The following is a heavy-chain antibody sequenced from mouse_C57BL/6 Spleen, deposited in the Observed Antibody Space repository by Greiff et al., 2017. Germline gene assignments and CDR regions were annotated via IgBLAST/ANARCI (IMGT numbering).Heavy chain of an antibody. J-gene: IGHJ1*03. D-gene: IGHD1-1*02. CDR2: IDPENGDT. V-gene: IGHV14-4*01. CDR1: GFNIKDDY. Sequence: EVQLVESGAELVRPGASVKLSCTASGFNIKDDYMHWVKQRPEQGLEWIGWIDPENGDTEYASKCQGKATITADTSSNTAYLQLSSLTSEDTAVYYCTTGGGSWGTGTTVTVSS. CDR3: TTGGGS.